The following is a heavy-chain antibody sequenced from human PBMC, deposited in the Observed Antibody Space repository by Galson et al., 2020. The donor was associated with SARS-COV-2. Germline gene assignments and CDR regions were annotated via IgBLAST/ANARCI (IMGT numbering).Heavy chain of an antibody. Sequence: ASVKVSCKASGYTFTGYYMHWVRQAPGQGLEWMGWINPNSGGTNYAQKFQGRVTMTRDTSSSTAYMELSRLRTDDTAVYYWARAVYDSSGDYYGGRGPYDYWGQGTLVTVSS. CDR3: ARAVYDSSGDYYGGRGPYDY. CDR2: INPNSGGT. V-gene: IGHV1-2*02. CDR1: GYTFTGYY. D-gene: IGHD3-22*01. J-gene: IGHJ4*02.